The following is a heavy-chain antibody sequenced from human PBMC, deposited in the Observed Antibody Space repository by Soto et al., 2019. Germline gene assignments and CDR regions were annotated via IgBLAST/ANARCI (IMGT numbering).Heavy chain of an antibody. D-gene: IGHD2-21*02. V-gene: IGHV3-48*02. CDR1: GFRFSDHS. Sequence: SCVASGFRFSDHSMTWVRQSPGKGLQWIAYISSSSDNIYYAESVRGRFTVSRDNAKNALFLEMNSLRDDDTATYYCARLPKGSLVTAWGQGTRVTVSS. J-gene: IGHJ4*02. CDR3: ARLPKGSLVTA. CDR2: ISSSSDNI.